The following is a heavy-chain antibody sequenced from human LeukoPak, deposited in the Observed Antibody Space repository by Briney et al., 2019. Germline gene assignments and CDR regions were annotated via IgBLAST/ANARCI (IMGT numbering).Heavy chain of an antibody. CDR2: ISSSGSTI. J-gene: IGHJ4*02. V-gene: IGHV3-48*03. CDR1: GFTFSSYE. Sequence: PGGSLRLSCAASGFTFSSYEMNWVRQAPGKGLEWVSYISSSGSTIYYADSVKGRFTISRDNAKNSLYLQMNSLRAEDTAVYYCARGHIVVLTAPDYWGQGTLVTVSS. D-gene: IGHD2-21*02. CDR3: ARGHIVVLTAPDY.